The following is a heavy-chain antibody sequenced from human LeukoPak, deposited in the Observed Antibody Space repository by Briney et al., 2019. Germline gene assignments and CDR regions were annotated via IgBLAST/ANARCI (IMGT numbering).Heavy chain of an antibody. V-gene: IGHV3-23*01. Sequence: GGSLRLSCAAPGFTFSSYPMSWVRQAPGKGLEWASAISGSGGSTYYADSVKGRFTISRDNSKNTLYLQMNSLRAEDTAVYYCAKDNIYDSTTYDYWGQGTLVTVSS. D-gene: IGHD3-22*01. CDR3: AKDNIYDSTTYDY. CDR1: GFTFSSYP. CDR2: ISGSGGST. J-gene: IGHJ4*02.